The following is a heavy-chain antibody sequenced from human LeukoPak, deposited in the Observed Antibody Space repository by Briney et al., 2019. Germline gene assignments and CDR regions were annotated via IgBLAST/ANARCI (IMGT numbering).Heavy chain of an antibody. Sequence: ASVKVSCKASGYTYTTYGISWVRQAPRQGLEWMGWISGNGDNTKYVQEFQGRVTMTTDTSTSTAYMDLRSLRSDDTAIYYCARDRAGGSSSTSYTIDYWGQRALVTVSS. CDR3: ARDRAGGSSSTSYTIDY. J-gene: IGHJ4*02. CDR1: GYTYTTYG. V-gene: IGHV1-18*01. D-gene: IGHD2-2*01. CDR2: ISGNGDNT.